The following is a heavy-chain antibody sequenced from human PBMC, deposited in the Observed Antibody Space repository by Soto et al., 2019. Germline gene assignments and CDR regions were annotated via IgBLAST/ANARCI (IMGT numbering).Heavy chain of an antibody. CDR3: AREAGLHYYGMDV. D-gene: IGHD2-15*01. V-gene: IGHV4-30-2*01. CDR1: GGSISSGGYS. CDR2: IYHSGST. Sequence: SETLSLTXAVSGGSISSGGYSWSWIRQPPGKGLEWIGYIYHSGSTYYNPSLKSRVTISVDRSKNQFSLKLSSVTAADTAVYYCAREAGLHYYGMDVWGQGTTVTVSS. J-gene: IGHJ6*02.